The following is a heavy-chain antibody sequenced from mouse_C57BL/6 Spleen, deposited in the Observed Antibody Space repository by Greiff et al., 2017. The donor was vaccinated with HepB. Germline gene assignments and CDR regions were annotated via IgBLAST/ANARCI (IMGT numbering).Heavy chain of an antibody. J-gene: IGHJ2*01. CDR3: ARSIYYYGSSYFDY. CDR1: GFTFSDYG. D-gene: IGHD1-1*01. V-gene: IGHV5-17*01. CDR2: ISSGSSTI. Sequence: EVQRVESGGGLVKPGGSLKLSCAASGFTFSDYGMHWVRQAPEKGLEWVAYISSGSSTIYYADTVKGRFTISRDNAKNTLFLQMTSLRSEDTAMYYCARSIYYYGSSYFDYWGQGTTLTVSS.